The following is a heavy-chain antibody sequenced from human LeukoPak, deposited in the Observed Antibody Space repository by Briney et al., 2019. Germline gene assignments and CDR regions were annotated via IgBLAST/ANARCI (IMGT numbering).Heavy chain of an antibody. CDR3: ARENSGSYREFDY. D-gene: IGHD1-26*01. CDR1: GGSISSYY. V-gene: IGHV4-4*07. J-gene: IGHJ4*02. Sequence: SETLSLTCTVSGGSISSYYWSWIRQPAGKGLEWIGRIYTSGSTNYNASLKSRVSMSVDTSKNQFSLKLSSVTDADTAVFYCARENSGSYREFDYWGQGTLVTVSS. CDR2: IYTSGST.